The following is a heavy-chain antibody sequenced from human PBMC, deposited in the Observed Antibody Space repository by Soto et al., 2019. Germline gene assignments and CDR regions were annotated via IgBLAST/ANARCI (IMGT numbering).Heavy chain of an antibody. J-gene: IGHJ4*02. CDR1: RASIHSSSYY. CDR2: IYYSGST. D-gene: IGHD3-3*01. V-gene: IGHV4-39*01. Sequence: SETLSLNCTVPRASIHSSSYYWGWICQPPGKEQEWIGRIYYSGSTYYNPSLKSRVTISVDTSKNQFSLKLSSVTAADTAVYYCARAVRITIFGVVITIHEAHQFDYWGQGTLVTVSS. CDR3: ARAVRITIFGVVITIHEAHQFDY.